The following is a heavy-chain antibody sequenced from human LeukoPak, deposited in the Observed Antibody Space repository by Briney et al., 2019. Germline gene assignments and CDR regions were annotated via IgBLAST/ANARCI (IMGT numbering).Heavy chain of an antibody. J-gene: IGHJ4*02. CDR3: ARDPHSSGYFFDY. CDR1: GFTFSSYV. CDR2: ISYDATNE. D-gene: IGHD3-22*01. V-gene: IGHV3-30*04. Sequence: GTSLRLSCAASGFTFSSYVMHWVRQAPGKGLEWVTVISYDATNENYADSVKGRFTISRDNSKNTLYLQMNSLRPEDTAVYYCARDPHSSGYFFDYWGQGTLVTISS.